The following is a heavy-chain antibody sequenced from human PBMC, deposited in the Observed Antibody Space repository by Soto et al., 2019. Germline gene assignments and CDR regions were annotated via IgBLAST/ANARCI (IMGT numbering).Heavy chain of an antibody. J-gene: IGHJ4*02. CDR1: GYTFTSYA. D-gene: IGHD6-13*01. V-gene: IGHV1-3*01. CDR3: ARDRPYSSSWYYFDY. Sequence: QGQLVQSGAEVKKPGASVKVSCKASGYTFTSYAMHWVRQAPGQRLEWMGWINAGNGNTKYSQKFQGRVTITRDTSASTAYMELSSLRSEDTAVYYCARDRPYSSSWYYFDYWGQGTLVTVSS. CDR2: INAGNGNT.